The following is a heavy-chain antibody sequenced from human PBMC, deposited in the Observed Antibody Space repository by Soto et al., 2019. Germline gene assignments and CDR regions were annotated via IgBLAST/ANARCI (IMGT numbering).Heavy chain of an antibody. CDR1: GGSVSSGSYY. D-gene: IGHD5-18*01. V-gene: IGHV4-61*01. Sequence: PSETLSLTCTVSGGSVSSGSYYWSWIRQPPGKGLEWIGYIYYSGSTNYNPPLKSRVTISVDTSKNQFSLKLSSVTAADTAVYYCAREGGYSYGGGMDVWGQGTTVTAP. J-gene: IGHJ6*02. CDR3: AREGGYSYGGGMDV. CDR2: IYYSGST.